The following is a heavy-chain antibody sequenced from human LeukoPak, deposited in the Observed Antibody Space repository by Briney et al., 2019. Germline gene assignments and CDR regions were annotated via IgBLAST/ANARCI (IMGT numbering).Heavy chain of an antibody. CDR3: ARDRPCGGDCYPLAFDI. CDR1: GGSISSYY. J-gene: IGHJ3*02. CDR2: IYYSGST. V-gene: IGHV4-59*01. Sequence: SETLSLTCTVSGGSISSYYWSWIRQPPGKGLEWIGYIYYSGSTNYNPSLKSRVTISVDTSKNQFSLKLSSVTAADAAVYYCARDRPCGGDCYPLAFDIWGQGTMVTVSS. D-gene: IGHD2-21*02.